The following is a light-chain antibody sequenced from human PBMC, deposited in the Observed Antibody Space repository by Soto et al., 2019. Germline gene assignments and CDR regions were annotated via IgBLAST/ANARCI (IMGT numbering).Light chain of an antibody. J-gene: IGLJ3*02. CDR3: LLYYGGAQLV. V-gene: IGLV7-43*01. Sequence: QAVVTQEPSLTGSPGGTVTLTCASSTGAVTSGNYPSWFQQKPGQTPRTLIYTTNSRHSWTPARFSGSLLGGKAALTLSGVQPEDEAEYYCLLYYGGAQLVFGGGTKLTVL. CDR1: TGAVTSGNY. CDR2: TTN.